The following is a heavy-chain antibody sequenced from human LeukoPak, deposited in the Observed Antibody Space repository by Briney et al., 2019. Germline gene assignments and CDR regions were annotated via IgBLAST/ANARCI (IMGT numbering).Heavy chain of an antibody. Sequence: SQTLSLTCAISGDSVSSNSAAWNWIRQSPSRGLEWLGRTYYTSKWFNEYAVSVESRITINPDTSKNQFSLHLNSVTPEDTAVYYCARDPSFPNPFNWFDAWGQGTLVTVSS. D-gene: IGHD2-21*01. CDR3: ARDPSFPNPFNWFDA. V-gene: IGHV6-1*01. J-gene: IGHJ5*02. CDR1: GDSVSSNSAA. CDR2: TYYTSKWFN.